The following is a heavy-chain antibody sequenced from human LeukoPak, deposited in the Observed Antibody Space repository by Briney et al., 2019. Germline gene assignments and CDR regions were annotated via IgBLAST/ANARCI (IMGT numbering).Heavy chain of an antibody. CDR2: FDPEDGET. CDR1: GYTLTELS. CDR3: ARDSSSWFAYYYYYYMDV. Sequence: ASVKVSCKVSGYTLTELSMHWVRQAPGKGLEWMGGFDPEDGETIYAQKFQGRVTMTRDTSISTAYMELSRLRSDDTAVYYCARDSSSWFAYYYYYYMDVWGKGTTVTVSS. J-gene: IGHJ6*03. D-gene: IGHD6-13*01. V-gene: IGHV1-24*01.